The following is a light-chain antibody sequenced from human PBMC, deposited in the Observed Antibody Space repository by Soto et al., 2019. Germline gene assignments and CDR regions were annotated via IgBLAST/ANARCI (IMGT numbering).Light chain of an antibody. Sequence: ETVMTQSPATLSVSPGERATLSCRVSQSVSSNLAWYQQKLGQAPRLLIYGASTRATDIPARFSGSGSGTEFTLTISSLQSEDSAVYYCQQYNDWPPQLTFGGGTKVEIK. CDR3: QQYNDWPPQLT. CDR2: GAS. V-gene: IGKV3-15*01. CDR1: QSVSSN. J-gene: IGKJ4*01.